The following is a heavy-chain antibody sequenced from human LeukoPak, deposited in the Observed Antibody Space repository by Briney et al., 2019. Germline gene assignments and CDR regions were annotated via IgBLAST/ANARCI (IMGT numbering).Heavy chain of an antibody. Sequence: WASVKVSCKASGYTFTSYDINWVRQATGQRLEWMGWINAGNGNTKYSQKFQGRVTITRDTSASTAYMELSSLRSEDTAVYYCARVLSVGGDWFDPWGQGTLVTVSS. V-gene: IGHV1-3*01. CDR1: GYTFTSYD. CDR3: ARVLSVGGDWFDP. D-gene: IGHD3-16*02. J-gene: IGHJ5*02. CDR2: INAGNGNT.